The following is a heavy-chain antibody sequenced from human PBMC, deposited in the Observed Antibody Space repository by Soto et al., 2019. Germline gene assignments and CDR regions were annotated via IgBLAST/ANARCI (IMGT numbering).Heavy chain of an antibody. CDR1: GYTFTSYD. Sequence: GASVKVSCKASGYTFTSYDINWLRQATGQGLEWMGWMNPNSGNTGYAQKFQGRVTMTRNTSISTAYMELSSLRSEDTAVYYFARFRPRYYDFWSGYAPRHYYYGMDVWGQGTTVTVSS. D-gene: IGHD3-3*01. J-gene: IGHJ6*02. V-gene: IGHV1-8*01. CDR2: MNPNSGNT. CDR3: ARFRPRYYDFWSGYAPRHYYYGMDV.